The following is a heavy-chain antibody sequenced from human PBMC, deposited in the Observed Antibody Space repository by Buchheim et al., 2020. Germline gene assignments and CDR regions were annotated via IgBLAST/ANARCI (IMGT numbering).Heavy chain of an antibody. J-gene: IGHJ4*02. CDR3: VRDCSSTDCYKY. CDR2: IKEDGSEK. V-gene: IGHV3-7*03. Sequence: EVQLVESGGGLVQPGGSLRLSCAASGFTFSTYWMTWVRQAPGKGLEWVANIKEDGSEKYYVASERGRFTMSRDNAKNSLYLQMNNLRAEDTAVYYCVRDCSSTDCYKYWGQGTL. CDR1: GFTFSTYW. D-gene: IGHD2-2*02.